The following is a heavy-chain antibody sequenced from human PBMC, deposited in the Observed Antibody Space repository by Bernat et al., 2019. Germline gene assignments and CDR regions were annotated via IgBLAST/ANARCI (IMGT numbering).Heavy chain of an antibody. Sequence: QVQLVQSGAEVKKPGASVKVSCKASGYTFTSYYMHLVRQAPGQGLEWMGIINPSGGSTSYAQKFQGRVTMTRDTSTSTVYMELSSLRSEDTAVYYCARSSITIFGVVIEAGLFDYWGQGTLVTVSS. V-gene: IGHV1-46*01. CDR2: INPSGGST. CDR1: GYTFTSYY. J-gene: IGHJ4*02. D-gene: IGHD3-3*01. CDR3: ARSSITIFGVVIEAGLFDY.